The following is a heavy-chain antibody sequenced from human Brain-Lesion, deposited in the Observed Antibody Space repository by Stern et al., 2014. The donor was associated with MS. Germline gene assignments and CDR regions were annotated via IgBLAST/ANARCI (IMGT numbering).Heavy chain of an antibody. Sequence: EVQLVESGGGLVQPGGSLRLSCAASGFSFSTYAMSWVRQTPGKGLQWVSVISGRGGTTYYADSVKGRFHISRDNSKNTLYLQMDSLRADDTAVYYCAKLPHHIAVAGTRYFQHWGQGTLVTVSS. J-gene: IGHJ1*01. D-gene: IGHD6-19*01. CDR1: GFSFSTYA. CDR2: ISGRGGTT. CDR3: AKLPHHIAVAGTRYFQH. V-gene: IGHV3-23*04.